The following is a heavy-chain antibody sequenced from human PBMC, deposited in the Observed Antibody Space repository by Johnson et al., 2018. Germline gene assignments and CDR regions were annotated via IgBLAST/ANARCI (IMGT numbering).Heavy chain of an antibody. CDR2: ISYTGST. CDR1: GGSISCYF. J-gene: IGHJ6*02. Sequence: QVQLQESGPGLVKSSETLSLTCTVSGGSISCYFWTWIRQPPGKGLEWVGYISYTGSTNYNPSLKSRVTMSVDTSKNQFSLEVNSMTAADTAVYFCARLCATSVRSCSYYGLDVWGQGTTVTVSS. V-gene: IGHV4-59*01. CDR3: ARLCATSVRSCSYYGLDV. D-gene: IGHD3-10*01.